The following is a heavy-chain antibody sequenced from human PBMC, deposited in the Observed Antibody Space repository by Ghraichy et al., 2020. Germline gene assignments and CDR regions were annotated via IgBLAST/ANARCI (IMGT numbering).Heavy chain of an antibody. Sequence: SETLSLTCTVSGGSISSGGYYWSWIRQHPGKGLEWIGYIYYSGSTYYNPSLKSRVTISVDTSKNQFSLKLSSVTAADTAVYYCARDRYGSGGMDVWGQGTTVTVSS. D-gene: IGHD3-10*01. J-gene: IGHJ6*02. V-gene: IGHV4-31*03. CDR1: GGSISSGGYY. CDR3: ARDRYGSGGMDV. CDR2: IYYSGST.